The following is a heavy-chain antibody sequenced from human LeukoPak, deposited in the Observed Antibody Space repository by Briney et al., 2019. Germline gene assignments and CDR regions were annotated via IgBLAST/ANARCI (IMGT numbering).Heavy chain of an antibody. CDR2: IYTSGST. V-gene: IGHV4-4*07. D-gene: IGHD3-22*01. J-gene: IGHJ3*02. CDR1: GGSFSSYY. Sequence: PSETLSLTCAVYGGSFSSYYWSWIRQPAGKGLEWIGRIYTSGSTNYNPSLKSRVTMSVDTSKNQFSLKLSSVTAADTAVYYCARDSHYYDSSGLDAFDIWGQGTMVTVSS. CDR3: ARDSHYYDSSGLDAFDI.